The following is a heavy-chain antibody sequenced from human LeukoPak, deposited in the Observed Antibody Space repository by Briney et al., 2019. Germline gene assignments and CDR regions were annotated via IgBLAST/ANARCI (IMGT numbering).Heavy chain of an antibody. CDR1: GFTFSGYA. D-gene: IGHD1-26*01. J-gene: IGHJ4*02. CDR2: ISYDGSNK. V-gene: IGHV3-30-3*01. CDR3: ARTVVGDYYFDY. Sequence: GGSLRLTCAASGFTFSGYAMHWVGQAPGKGLEGVAVISYDGSNKYYADSVKGRFTISRDISKTTLYLQMNSLRAEDTAVYYCARTVVGDYYFDYWGQGTLVTVSS.